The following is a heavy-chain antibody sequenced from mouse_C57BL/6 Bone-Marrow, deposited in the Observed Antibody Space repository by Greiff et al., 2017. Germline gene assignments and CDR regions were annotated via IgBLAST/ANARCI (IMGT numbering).Heavy chain of an antibody. CDR3: TLITTVVAPYYFDY. CDR1: GFNIKDDY. D-gene: IGHD1-1*01. V-gene: IGHV14-4*01. J-gene: IGHJ2*01. Sequence: EVQGVESGAELVRPGASVKLSCTASGFNIKDDYMHWVKQRPEQGLEWIGWIDPENGDTEYASKFQGKATITADTSSNTAYLQLSSLTSEDTAVYYCTLITTVVAPYYFDYWGQGTTLTVSS. CDR2: IDPENGDT.